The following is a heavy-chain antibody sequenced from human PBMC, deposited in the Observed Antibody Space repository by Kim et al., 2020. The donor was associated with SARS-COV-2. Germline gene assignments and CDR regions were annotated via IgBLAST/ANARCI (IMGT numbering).Heavy chain of an antibody. Sequence: GGSLRLSCAASGFGFNNAWMNWVRQPPGKGLEWIGHIKRKFDGGTMDLAAPVKGRFTISRDDSKNTLYLQMDGLKTEDTAVYYCTTDIWVATGHDYWGQGALVTVSS. CDR1: GFGFNNAW. CDR2: IKRKFDGGTM. CDR3: TTDIWVATGHDY. V-gene: IGHV3-15*01. J-gene: IGHJ4*02. D-gene: IGHD5-12*01.